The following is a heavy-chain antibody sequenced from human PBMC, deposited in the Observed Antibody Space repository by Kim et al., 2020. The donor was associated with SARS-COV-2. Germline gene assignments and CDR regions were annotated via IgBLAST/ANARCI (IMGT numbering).Heavy chain of an antibody. V-gene: IGHV1-2*02. J-gene: IGHJ6*02. D-gene: IGHD2-15*01. CDR3: ARPSYCSGGSCYSYYYYGMDV. CDR1: GYTFTGYY. Sequence: ASVKVSCKASGYTFTGYYIHWVRQAPGQGLEWMGWINPNSGGTNYAQKFQGRVTMTRDTSISTAYMELSRLRSDYTAVYYCARPSYCSGGSCYSYYYYGMDVWGQGTTVTVSS. CDR2: INPNSGGT.